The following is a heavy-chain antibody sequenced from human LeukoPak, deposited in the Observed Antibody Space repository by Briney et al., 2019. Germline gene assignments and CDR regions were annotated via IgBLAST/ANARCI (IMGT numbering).Heavy chain of an antibody. J-gene: IGHJ4*02. CDR1: GFIFSNGW. CDR3: ASAHYDYVWGSYRHSNFDY. CDR2: ISSSSSTI. Sequence: GGSLRLSCAASGFIFSNGWMSWVRQAPGKGLEWVSYISSSSSTIYYADSVKGRFTISRDNAKNSLYLQMNSLRAEDTAVYYCASAHYDYVWGSYRHSNFDYWGQGTLVTVSS. V-gene: IGHV3-48*04. D-gene: IGHD3-16*02.